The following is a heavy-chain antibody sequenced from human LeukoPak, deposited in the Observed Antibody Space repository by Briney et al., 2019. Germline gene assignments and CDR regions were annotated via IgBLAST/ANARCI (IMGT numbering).Heavy chain of an antibody. Sequence: PGGSLRLSCAASGFTLSSSAMHWVRQAPGKGLEWVAVISSDGNIKYYTDSVKGRFTISRDNSKNTLYLQMNSLRAEDTAVYYCARDPLGTRPGFDYWGQGTLVTVSS. CDR1: GFTLSSSA. D-gene: IGHD1-1*01. CDR2: ISSDGNIK. J-gene: IGHJ4*02. V-gene: IGHV3-30-3*01. CDR3: ARDPLGTRPGFDY.